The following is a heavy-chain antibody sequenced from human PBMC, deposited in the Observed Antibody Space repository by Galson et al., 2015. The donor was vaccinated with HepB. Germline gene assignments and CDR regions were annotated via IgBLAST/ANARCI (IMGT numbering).Heavy chain of an antibody. CDR3: AKFSEDYGDYYDY. V-gene: IGHV3-23*01. J-gene: IGHJ4*02. Sequence: SLRLSCAASGFPYSRYAMGWVRQAPGKGQEWVSVISGTGLSTYYADSVKGRFTISRDNSKNTLSLQMHSLRAEDTAIYYCAKFSEDYGDYYDYWGQGTLVTVSS. CDR2: ISGTGLST. CDR1: GFPYSRYA. D-gene: IGHD4-17*01.